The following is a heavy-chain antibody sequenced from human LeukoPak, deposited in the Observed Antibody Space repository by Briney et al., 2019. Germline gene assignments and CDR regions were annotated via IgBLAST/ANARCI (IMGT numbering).Heavy chain of an antibody. Sequence: PSETLSLTCTVSGGSISSSSYYWGWIRQPPGKGLEWIGSIYYSGSTYYNPSLKSRVTISVDTSKNQFSLKLSPVTAADTAVYYCASRDCSGGSCYYVSSYYFDYWGQGTLVTVSS. D-gene: IGHD2-15*01. V-gene: IGHV4-39*01. CDR1: GGSISSSSYY. J-gene: IGHJ4*02. CDR3: ASRDCSGGSCYYVSSYYFDY. CDR2: IYYSGST.